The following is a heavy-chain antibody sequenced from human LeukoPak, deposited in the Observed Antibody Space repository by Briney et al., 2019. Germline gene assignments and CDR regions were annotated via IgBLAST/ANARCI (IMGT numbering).Heavy chain of an antibody. CDR2: IIPIFGTA. J-gene: IGHJ5*02. CDR3: AREGAHSKKTYNWFDP. D-gene: IGHD2-21*01. V-gene: IGHV1-69*01. Sequence: SVKVSCKASGGTFSRYAISWVRQAPGQGLEWMGGIIPIFGTANYAQKFQGRVTITADESTSTAYMELSSLRSEDTAVYYCAREGAHSKKTYNWFDPWGQGTLVTVSS. CDR1: GGTFSRYA.